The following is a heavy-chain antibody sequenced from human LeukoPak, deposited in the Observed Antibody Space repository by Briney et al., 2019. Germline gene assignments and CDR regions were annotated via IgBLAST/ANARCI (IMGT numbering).Heavy chain of an antibody. CDR2: IYTSGST. D-gene: IGHD2-2*01. V-gene: IGHV4-4*07. CDR1: GGSISNYY. CDR3: ARERRYCSSTSCPYYYYYMDV. J-gene: IGHJ6*03. Sequence: SETLSLTCIVSGGSISNYYWSWIRQPAGKGLEWIGRIYTSGSTNYNPSLKSRVTMSVDTSKNQFSLKLSSVTAADTAVYYCARERRYCSSTSCPYYYYYMDVWGKGTTVTISS.